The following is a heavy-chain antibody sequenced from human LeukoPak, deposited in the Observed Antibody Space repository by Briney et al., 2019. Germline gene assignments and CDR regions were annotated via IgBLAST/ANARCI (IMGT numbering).Heavy chain of an antibody. D-gene: IGHD4-17*01. V-gene: IGHV3-21*04. Sequence: GGSLRLSCAASGFTFSSYSMNWVRQAPGKGLDWVSSISSSSSYIYYADSVKGRFIISRDNSKNTLYLQMNSLRAEDTAVYYCATSTLILRLIFDYWGQGTLVTVSS. J-gene: IGHJ4*02. CDR2: ISSSSSYI. CDR1: GFTFSSYS. CDR3: ATSTLILRLIFDY.